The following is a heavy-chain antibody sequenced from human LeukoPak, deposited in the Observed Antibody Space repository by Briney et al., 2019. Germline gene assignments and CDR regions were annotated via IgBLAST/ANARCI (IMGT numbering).Heavy chain of an antibody. D-gene: IGHD1-1*01. J-gene: IGHJ3*02. CDR3: ARLTTGNAFDI. Sequence: PGGSLRLSCAASGFTFSGYWLHWVRQAPGKGLMWVSRINSDGRNTIYADSVKGRFTISRDTAKNTLYLQMNSLRAEGTAVYYCARLTTGNAFDIWGQGTMVTVSS. V-gene: IGHV3-74*01. CDR2: INSDGRNT. CDR1: GFTFSGYW.